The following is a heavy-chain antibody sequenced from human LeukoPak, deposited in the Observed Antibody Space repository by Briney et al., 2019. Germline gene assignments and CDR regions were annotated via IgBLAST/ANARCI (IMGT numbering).Heavy chain of an antibody. CDR2: IYYSGST. CDR1: GGSISSSSYY. J-gene: IGHJ4*02. CDR3: ARHSAQYGGYVGY. Sequence: PSETLSLTCTVSGGSISSSSYYWGWIRQPPGKGLEWIGSIYYSGSTYYNPSLKSRVTISVDTSKNQFSLKLSSVTAADTAVYYCARHSAQYGGYVGYWGQGTPVTVSS. D-gene: IGHD5-12*01. V-gene: IGHV4-39*01.